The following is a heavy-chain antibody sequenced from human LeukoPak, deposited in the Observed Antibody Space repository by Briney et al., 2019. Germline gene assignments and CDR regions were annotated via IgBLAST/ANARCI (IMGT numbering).Heavy chain of an antibody. J-gene: IGHJ4*02. V-gene: IGHV3-30-3*02. Sequence: PGGSLRLSCAASGFTFSSYAMHWVRQAPGKGLEWVAVISYDGSNKYYADSVKGRFTISRDNSKNTLYLQMNSLRAEDTAVYYCAKRTGTWGQGTLVTVSS. CDR1: GFTFSSYA. CDR2: ISYDGSNK. CDR3: AKRTGT. D-gene: IGHD1-1*01.